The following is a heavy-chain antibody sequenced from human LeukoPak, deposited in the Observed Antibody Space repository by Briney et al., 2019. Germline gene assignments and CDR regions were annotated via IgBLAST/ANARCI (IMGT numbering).Heavy chain of an antibody. CDR1: GYTFTGYY. J-gene: IGHJ4*02. V-gene: IGHV1-46*01. D-gene: IGHD3-22*01. CDR3: ARDADSPTYYYDSSGYLDY. CDR2: INPSGGST. Sequence: ASVKVSCKASGYTFTGYYMHWVRQAPGQGLEWMGIINPSGGSTSYAQKFQGRVTMTRDTSTSTVYMELSSLRSEDTAVYYCARDADSPTYYYDSSGYLDYWGQGTLVTVSS.